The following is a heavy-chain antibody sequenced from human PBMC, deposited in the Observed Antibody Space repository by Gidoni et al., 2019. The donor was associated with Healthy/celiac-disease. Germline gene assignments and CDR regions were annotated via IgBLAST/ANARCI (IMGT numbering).Heavy chain of an antibody. V-gene: IGHV1-8*01. CDR3: ARGSPDYYDSSGYYPL. Sequence: QVQLVQSGAEVKKPGASGKVSCKASGYTFTSYDINWVRQATGQGLEWMGWMNPNSGNTGYAQKFQGRVTMTRNTSISTAYMELSSLRSEDTAVYYCARGSPDYYDSSGYYPLWGQGTLVTVSS. J-gene: IGHJ4*02. CDR2: MNPNSGNT. D-gene: IGHD3-22*01. CDR1: GYTFTSYD.